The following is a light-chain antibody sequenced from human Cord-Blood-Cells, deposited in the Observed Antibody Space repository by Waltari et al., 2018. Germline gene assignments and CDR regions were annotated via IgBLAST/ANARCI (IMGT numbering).Light chain of an antibody. Sequence: DIQMTQSPSYLSASVVERVTITCRASQSISSYLNWYQQKPGKAPKLLIYAASSLQSGVPSMFSGSGSGTDFTLTISSLQPEDFATYYCQQSYSTPRPFGGGTMVEIK. J-gene: IGKJ4*01. V-gene: IGKV1-39*01. CDR3: QQSYSTPRP. CDR1: QSISSY. CDR2: AAS.